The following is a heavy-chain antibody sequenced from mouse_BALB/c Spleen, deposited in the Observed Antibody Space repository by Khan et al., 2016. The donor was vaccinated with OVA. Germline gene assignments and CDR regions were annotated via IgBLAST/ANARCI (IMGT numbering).Heavy chain of an antibody. CDR1: GFSLTSYG. CDR3: AKKITTVEYYAMDY. Sequence: QVQLKESGPGLVQPSQSLSITCTVSGFSLTSYGVHWVRQSPGKGLEWLGVIWRGGSTDYNAAFMSRLSITKDNSKSQVFFKMNSLQADDTAIYYCAKKITTVEYYAMDYWGQGTSVTVSS. D-gene: IGHD1-1*01. J-gene: IGHJ4*01. V-gene: IGHV2-5*01. CDR2: IWRGGST.